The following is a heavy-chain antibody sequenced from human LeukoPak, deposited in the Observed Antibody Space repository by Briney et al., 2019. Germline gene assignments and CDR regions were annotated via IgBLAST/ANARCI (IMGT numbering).Heavy chain of an antibody. V-gene: IGHV3-21*01. CDR3: ASAIRGGDRVDY. Sequence: GGSLRLSCAASGFTFSSYEMNWVRQAPGKGLEWVSFISTSSSYIYYADSVKGRFTISRDNAKNSLYLQMNSLRAEDTAVYYCASAIRGGDRVDYWGQGTLVTVSS. CDR1: GFTFSSYE. J-gene: IGHJ4*02. D-gene: IGHD2-21*02. CDR2: ISTSSSYI.